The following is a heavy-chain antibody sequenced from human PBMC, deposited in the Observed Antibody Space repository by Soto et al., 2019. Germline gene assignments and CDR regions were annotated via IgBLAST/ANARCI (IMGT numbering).Heavy chain of an antibody. J-gene: IGHJ6*02. V-gene: IGHV6-1*01. Sequence: SQTLSLTCAISGDSVSSNSAGWIWIRQSPSRGLEWLGRTYYRSKWYTDYALSVKSRITISPDTSKNQFSLQLNSVTSEDTAVYFCARDLSGVDVWGPGTTVTVSS. CDR3: ARDLSGVDV. CDR1: GDSVSSNSAG. CDR2: TYYRSKWYT.